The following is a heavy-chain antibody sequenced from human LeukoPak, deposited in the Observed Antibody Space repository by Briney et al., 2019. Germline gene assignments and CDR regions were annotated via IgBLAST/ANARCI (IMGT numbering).Heavy chain of an antibody. Sequence: PGGSLRLSCAASGFTFSSYWMHWVRQAPGKGLVWVSRINGGCSSTNYAASVKGRFTISRDNAKNTLYLQMNSLRGEDTAVYYCARGPSSNWGDFDYWGQGTLVIASS. CDR3: ARGPSSNWGDFDY. CDR2: INGGCSST. V-gene: IGHV3-74*01. J-gene: IGHJ4*02. D-gene: IGHD7-27*01. CDR1: GFTFSSYW.